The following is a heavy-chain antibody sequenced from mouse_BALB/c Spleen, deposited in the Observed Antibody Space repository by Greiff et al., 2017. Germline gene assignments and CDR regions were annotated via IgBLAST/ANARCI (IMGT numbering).Heavy chain of an antibody. CDR2: INPSNGRT. CDR3: ENAYYGNYEDY. V-gene: IGHV1S81*02. J-gene: IGHJ2*01. CDR1: GYTFTSYW. D-gene: IGHD2-10*01. Sequence: VQLQQPGAELVKPGASVKLSCKASGYTFTSYWMHWVKQRPGQGLEWIGEINPSNGRTNYNEKFKSKATLTVDKSSSTAYMQLSSLTSEDSAVYYCENAYYGNYEDYWGKGTTLTVSS.